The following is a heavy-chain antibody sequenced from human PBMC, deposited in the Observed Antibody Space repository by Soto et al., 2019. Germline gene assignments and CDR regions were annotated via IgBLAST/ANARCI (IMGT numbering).Heavy chain of an antibody. CDR1: CGSIRNFH. V-gene: IGHV4-59*01. D-gene: IGHD6-19*01. CDR3: PSACYTTGWPFDF. CDR2: IYYSGN. Sequence: PSETLSHNCNVSCGSIRNFHLSWIRHPPGKGLEWIGYIYYSGNYYNPSLTSRASMSLDKSKRQFSLHMQSLPAADPAVYYCPSACYTTGWPFDFWGQGNRATASS. J-gene: IGHJ4*02.